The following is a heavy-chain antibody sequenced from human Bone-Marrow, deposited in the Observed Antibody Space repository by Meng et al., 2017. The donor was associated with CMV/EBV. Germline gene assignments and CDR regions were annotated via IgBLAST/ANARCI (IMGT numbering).Heavy chain of an antibody. CDR3: SRIRWSSDAFDI. D-gene: IGHD3-3*01. V-gene: IGHV2-70D*14. CDR2: IDWDDDK. CDR1: GFSLRSSGMR. J-gene: IGHJ3*02. Sequence: SGPTLVKPIESLVLICTFSGFSLRSSGMRVSWIRQPPGKALEWLARIDWDDDKFYSTSLKTRLTISKDIFKNQVVLTMTNMDPVDTATYYCSRIRWSSDAFDIWGQGTMVTVSS.